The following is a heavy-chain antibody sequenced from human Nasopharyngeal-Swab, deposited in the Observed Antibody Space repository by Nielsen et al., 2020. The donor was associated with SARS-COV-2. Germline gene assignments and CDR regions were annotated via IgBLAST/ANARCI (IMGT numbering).Heavy chain of an antibody. Sequence: GESLKISCAASGFTFSSYGMHWVRQAPGKGLEWVAVISYAGSHKYYADSVKGRFTMSRDNYKDTLYLQMNSLRAEDTAVYYCAKCSSTYCYTKYYKDGWGKGTTVTVPS. CDR3: AKCSSTYCYTKYYKDG. CDR1: GFTFSSYG. V-gene: IGHV3-30*18. D-gene: IGHD2-2*02. J-gene: IGHJ6*03. CDR2: ISYAGSHK.